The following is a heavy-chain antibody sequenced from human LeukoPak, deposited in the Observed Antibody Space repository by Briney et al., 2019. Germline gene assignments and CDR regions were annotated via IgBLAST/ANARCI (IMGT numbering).Heavy chain of an antibody. CDR1: GFTFSSYS. Sequence: PGGSLRLSCAASGFTFSSYSMNWVRQAPGKGLEWVSHITASGTAMFYADSVKGRFTISRDNAKNSLYLQMNSLRAEDTAVYYCARDYCSSTSCLFDYWGQGTLVTVSS. J-gene: IGHJ4*02. CDR3: ARDYCSSTSCLFDY. V-gene: IGHV3-21*05. CDR2: ITASGTAM. D-gene: IGHD2-2*01.